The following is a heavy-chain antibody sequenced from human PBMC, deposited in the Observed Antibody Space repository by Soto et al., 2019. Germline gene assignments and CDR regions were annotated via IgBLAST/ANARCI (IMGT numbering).Heavy chain of an antibody. Sequence: QVQLVESGGGVVQPGRSLRLYCAASGFTFSSYAMHWVRQAPGKGLEWVAVISYDGSNKYYADSVKGRFTISRDNSKNTLYLQMNSLRAEDTAVYYCARAAVVTPGRPFDIWGQGTMVTVSS. D-gene: IGHD2-21*02. CDR2: ISYDGSNK. V-gene: IGHV3-30-3*01. CDR3: ARAAVVTPGRPFDI. CDR1: GFTFSSYA. J-gene: IGHJ3*02.